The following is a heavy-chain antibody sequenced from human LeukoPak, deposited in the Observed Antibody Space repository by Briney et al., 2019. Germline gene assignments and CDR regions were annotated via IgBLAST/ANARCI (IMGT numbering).Heavy chain of an antibody. CDR3: AKDTLSRGYSYGIDY. V-gene: IGHV3-7*03. Sequence: RPGGSLRLSCAASGFTFSSYWLSWVRQAPGKGLEWVANIKQDGSEKYYVDSVKGRFTISRDNAKNSLYLQMNSLRAEDTALYYCAKDTLSRGYSYGIDYWGQGTLVTVSS. CDR1: GFTFSSYW. CDR2: IKQDGSEK. J-gene: IGHJ4*02. D-gene: IGHD5-18*01.